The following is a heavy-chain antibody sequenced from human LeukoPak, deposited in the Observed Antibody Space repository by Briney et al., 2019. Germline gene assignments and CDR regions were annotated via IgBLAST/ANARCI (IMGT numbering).Heavy chain of an antibody. V-gene: IGHV3-11*06. CDR3: ARDPTMFRVSDTIIWFDP. CDR1: GFTFSDYY. CDR2: ISSSSSYT. Sequence: GGSLRLSCAASGFTFSDYYMSWIRQAPGKGLEWVSYISSSSSYTNYADSVKGRFTISRDNAENSLYLQMNSLRAEDTAVYYCARDPTMFRVSDTIIWFDPWGRGTLVSVSS. J-gene: IGHJ5*02. D-gene: IGHD3-10*01.